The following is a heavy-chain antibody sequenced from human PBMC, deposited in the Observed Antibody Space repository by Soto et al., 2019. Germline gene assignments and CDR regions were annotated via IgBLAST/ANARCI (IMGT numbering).Heavy chain of an antibody. Sequence: GGSLRLSCAASVFTFDDYTMHWVRPAPGKGLEWVSLISWDGGSTYYADSVKGRFTISRDNSKNSLYLQMKSMRTEYTALYYFAKGAVAGTSYYFDYWAQGALVTVAS. CDR2: ISWDGGST. CDR1: VFTFDDYT. CDR3: AKGAVAGTSYYFDY. D-gene: IGHD6-19*01. J-gene: IGHJ4*02. V-gene: IGHV3-43*01.